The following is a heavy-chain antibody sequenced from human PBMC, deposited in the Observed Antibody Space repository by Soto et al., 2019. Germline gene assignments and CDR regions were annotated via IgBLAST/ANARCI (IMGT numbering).Heavy chain of an antibody. V-gene: IGHV3-21*01. CDR1: GFTFNTDS. Sequence: GGSLILSCAASGFTFNTDSMHSVCQSPGQSQEWVSSISSSSSYIYYADSVNVRFTISTDNAKNSQYLQMNSLRAEDTAVYYSATGRTVTTGGARYYYYGMDVWGQGTTVTVSS. J-gene: IGHJ6*02. CDR3: ATGRTVTTGGARYYYYGMDV. D-gene: IGHD4-4*01. CDR2: ISSSSSYI.